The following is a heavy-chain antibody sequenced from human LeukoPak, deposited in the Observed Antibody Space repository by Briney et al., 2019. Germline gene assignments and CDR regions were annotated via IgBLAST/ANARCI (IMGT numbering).Heavy chain of an antibody. J-gene: IGHJ4*02. CDR2: IKSDGTST. D-gene: IGHD5-12*01. Sequence: GGSLRLSCAASGFTFTTYWMHWVRQAPGTGLVWVSRIKSDGTSTSYADSVKGRFTISRDNAKNTLYLQMNSLRAEDTAVYYCASAINSGYYLVDSWGQGTLVTVSS. CDR3: ASAINSGYYLVDS. CDR1: GFTFTTYW. V-gene: IGHV3-74*01.